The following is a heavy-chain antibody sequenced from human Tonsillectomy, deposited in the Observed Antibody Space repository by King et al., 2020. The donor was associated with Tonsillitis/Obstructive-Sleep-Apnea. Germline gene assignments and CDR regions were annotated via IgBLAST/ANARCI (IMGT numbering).Heavy chain of an antibody. V-gene: IGHV4-39*01. CDR2: IYYSGST. CDR3: VRHEVLVGGTTYMDV. J-gene: IGHJ6*03. CDR1: GGSISSSSYY. Sequence: LQLQESGPGLVKPSETLSLTCIVSGGSISSSSYYWGWIRQSPGKGLEWIGSIYYSGSTYYNQSLQSRVTISVDTSKNQFSLKLTSVTAADTAVYYCVRHEVLVGGTTYMDVWGKGTTVTVSS. D-gene: IGHD1-26*01.